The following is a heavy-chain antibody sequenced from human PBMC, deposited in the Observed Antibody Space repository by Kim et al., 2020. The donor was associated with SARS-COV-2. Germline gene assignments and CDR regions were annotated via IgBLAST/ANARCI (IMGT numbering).Heavy chain of an antibody. V-gene: IGHV5-51*01. Sequence: TRYSPSFQGQVTISADKSIATAYLQWSSLKASDTAIYYCARRVGWSSPFDCWGQGTLVTVSS. J-gene: IGHJ4*02. D-gene: IGHD6-19*01. CDR2: T. CDR3: ARRVGWSSPFDC.